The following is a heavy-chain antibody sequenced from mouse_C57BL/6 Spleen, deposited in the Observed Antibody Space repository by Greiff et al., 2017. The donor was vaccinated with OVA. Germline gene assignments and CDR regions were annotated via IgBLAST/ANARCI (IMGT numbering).Heavy chain of an antibody. Sequence: QVQLQQPGAELVKPGASVKLSCKASGYTFTSYWMQWVKQRPGQGLEWIGEIDPSDSYTNYNQKFKGKATLTVDTSSSTAYMQLSSLTSEDSAVYYCARYHYGNSVDYWGQGTTLTVSS. V-gene: IGHV1-50*01. CDR2: IDPSDSYT. CDR1: GYTFTSYW. J-gene: IGHJ2*01. D-gene: IGHD2-1*01. CDR3: ARYHYGNSVDY.